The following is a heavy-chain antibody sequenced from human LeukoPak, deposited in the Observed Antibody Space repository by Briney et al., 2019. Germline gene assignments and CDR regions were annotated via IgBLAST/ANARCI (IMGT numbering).Heavy chain of an antibody. CDR1: GFTFSSYW. J-gene: IGHJ4*01. V-gene: IGHV3-7*05. Sequence: PGGSLRLSCAASGFTFSSYWMSWVRQAPGKGLAWVANIKQDGRKKYYVDSVKGRFTISRDNAKNSLYLQMNSLRAEDTAVYYCARENVAIILDYWGHGTLVTVSS. D-gene: IGHD3-22*01. CDR3: ARENVAIILDY. CDR2: IKQDGRKK.